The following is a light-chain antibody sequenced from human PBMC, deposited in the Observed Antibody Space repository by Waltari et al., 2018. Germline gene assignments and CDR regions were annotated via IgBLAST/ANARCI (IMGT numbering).Light chain of an antibody. Sequence: QSALTQPASVSGSPGQSITISCTGTSSYVGGYNYFSWYQQHPGKAPKLMIYDVSKRPSGVSNRFSGSKSGNTASLTISGLQAEDEADYYCCSYAGSSTVVFGGGTKLTVL. J-gene: IGLJ2*01. CDR2: DVS. V-gene: IGLV2-23*02. CDR3: CSYAGSSTVV. CDR1: SSYVGGYNY.